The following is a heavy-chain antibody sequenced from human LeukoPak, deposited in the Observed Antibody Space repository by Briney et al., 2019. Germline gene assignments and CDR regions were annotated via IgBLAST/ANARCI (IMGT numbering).Heavy chain of an antibody. Sequence: SETLSLTCTVSGGSISSSSYYWGWIRQPPGKGLEWLGSIYYSGSTYYNPSLKSRVTISVDTSKNQFSLKLSSVTAADTAVYYCARHGDTVTTLWYFDYWGQGTLVTVSS. J-gene: IGHJ4*02. CDR1: GGSISSSSYY. CDR3: ARHGDTVTTLWYFDY. V-gene: IGHV4-39*01. D-gene: IGHD4-17*01. CDR2: IYYSGST.